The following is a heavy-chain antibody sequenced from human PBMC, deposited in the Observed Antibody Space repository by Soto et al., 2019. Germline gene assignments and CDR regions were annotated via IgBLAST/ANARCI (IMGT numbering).Heavy chain of an antibody. Sequence: EVQLLESGGGLVQPGGSLRLSCAASGFTFSSYAMSWVRQAPGKGLEWVSAISGSGGSTYYADSVKGRFTISRDNSKNTLYLQMNSLSAEDTAVYYCANGYGDYLYYFDYRGQGALVTVSS. V-gene: IGHV3-23*01. CDR2: ISGSGGST. CDR3: ANGYGDYLYYFDY. CDR1: GFTFSSYA. J-gene: IGHJ4*02. D-gene: IGHD4-17*01.